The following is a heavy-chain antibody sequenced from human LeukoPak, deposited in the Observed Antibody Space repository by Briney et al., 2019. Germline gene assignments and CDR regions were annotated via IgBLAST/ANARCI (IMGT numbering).Heavy chain of an antibody. CDR1: GFTFSSYA. D-gene: IGHD1-26*01. CDR3: ARDVKGVVGATIYFDY. V-gene: IGHV3-23*01. CDR2: ISGSGGST. J-gene: IGHJ4*02. Sequence: GGSLRLPCAASGFTFSSYAMHWVRQAPGKGLEWVSAISGSGGSTYYADSVKGRFTISRDNSKNTLYLQMNSLRAEDTAVYYCARDVKGVVGATIYFDYWGQGTLVTVSS.